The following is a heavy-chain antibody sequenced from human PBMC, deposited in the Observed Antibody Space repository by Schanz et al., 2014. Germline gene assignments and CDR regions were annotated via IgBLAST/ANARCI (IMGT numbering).Heavy chain of an antibody. J-gene: IGHJ4*02. V-gene: IGHV3-23*04. CDR2: MNESHSTI. CDR3: ARKVVATIGGYYDN. Sequence: VQLVESGGGLVQPGGSLRLSCLASGFAFSSYAMGWVRQARGKGLEWVSAMNESHSTIYYADSVRGRFTISRDNAENTLFLQMNSLRAEDTAVYYCARKVVATIGGYYDNWGQGTLVIVSS. D-gene: IGHD5-12*01. CDR1: GFAFSSYA.